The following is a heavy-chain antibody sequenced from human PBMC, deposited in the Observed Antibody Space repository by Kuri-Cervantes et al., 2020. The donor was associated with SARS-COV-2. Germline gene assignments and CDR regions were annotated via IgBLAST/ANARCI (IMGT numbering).Heavy chain of an antibody. D-gene: IGHD1-26*01. CDR2: LYYSGST. CDR3: ATGSYYVAYDY. V-gene: IGHV4-59*01. Sequence: SETLSLTCTVSGGSISTYYWSWVRQPPGKGLEWIGYLYYSGSTNYNPSLKSRVTTSLDTSKNQFSLKLSSVTAADTAVYYCATGSYYVAYDYWGQGTLVTVSS. J-gene: IGHJ4*02. CDR1: GGSISTYY.